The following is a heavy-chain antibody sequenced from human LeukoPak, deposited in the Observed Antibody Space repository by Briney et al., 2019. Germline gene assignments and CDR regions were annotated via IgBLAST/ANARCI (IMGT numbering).Heavy chain of an antibody. CDR3: ARGRARGYSGYYFDY. D-gene: IGHD1-26*01. J-gene: IGHJ4*02. CDR1: GGSFSGYY. CDR2: INHSGST. V-gene: IGHV4-34*01. Sequence: SETLSLTCAVYGGSFSGYYWSWIRQAPGKGLEWIGEINHSGSTNYSPSLKSRVTISVDTSKNQFSLKLSSVTAADTAVYYCARGRARGYSGYYFDYWGQGTLVTVSS.